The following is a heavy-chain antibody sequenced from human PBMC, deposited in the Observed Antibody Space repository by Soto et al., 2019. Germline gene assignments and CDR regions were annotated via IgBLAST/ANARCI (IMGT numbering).Heavy chain of an antibody. Sequence: QVQLVQSGAEVKKPGSSVKVSCKASGGTFSSYAISWVRQAPGQGLEWMGGIIPIFGTANYAQKFQGRVTITADESTSTAYMELSSLRSEDTAVYYCARDRYDSSGYQDADALDIWGQGTMVTVSS. D-gene: IGHD3-22*01. CDR3: ARDRYDSSGYQDADALDI. CDR1: GGTFSSYA. V-gene: IGHV1-69*12. CDR2: IIPIFGTA. J-gene: IGHJ3*02.